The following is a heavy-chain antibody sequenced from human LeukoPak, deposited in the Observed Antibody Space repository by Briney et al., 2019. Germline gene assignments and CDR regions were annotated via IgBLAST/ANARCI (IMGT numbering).Heavy chain of an antibody. V-gene: IGHV3-23*01. J-gene: IGHJ4*02. D-gene: IGHD4-17*01. CDR2: ISGSSGLT. Sequence: GGSLRLSCAASGFTFSNYAMSWVRQAPGRGLEWVSAISGSSGLTYYADSVKGRFTISRDNSKNTLYLQMNSLRAEDTAVYYCARDGGGDYGDYYFDYWGQGTLVTVSS. CDR3: ARDGGGDYGDYYFDY. CDR1: GFTFSNYA.